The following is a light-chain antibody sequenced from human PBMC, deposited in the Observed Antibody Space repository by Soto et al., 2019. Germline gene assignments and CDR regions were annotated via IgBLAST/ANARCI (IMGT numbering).Light chain of an antibody. V-gene: IGKV3-11*01. CDR3: QQRSNWPPLLT. CDR2: DAS. CDR1: QSVSSY. J-gene: IGKJ4*01. Sequence: EIVLTQSPGALSLYQGERATLSCRASQSVSSYLAWYQQKPGQAPRLLIYDASNRATGIPARFSGSGSGTDFTLTISSLEPEDFAVYYCQQRSNWPPLLTFGGGTKVDTK.